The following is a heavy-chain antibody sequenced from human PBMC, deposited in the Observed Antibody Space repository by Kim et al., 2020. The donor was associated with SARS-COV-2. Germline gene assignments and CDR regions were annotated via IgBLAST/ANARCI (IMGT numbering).Heavy chain of an antibody. CDR1: GGSISSYY. CDR3: ARDRLPGEVGATEEWFDP. D-gene: IGHD1-26*01. J-gene: IGHJ5*02. V-gene: IGHV4-59*01. CDR2: IYYSGST. Sequence: SETLSLTCTVSGGSISSYYWSWIRQPPGKGLEWIGYIYYSGSTNYNPSLKSRVTISVDTSKNQFSLKLSSVTAADTAVYYCARDRLPGEVGATEEWFDPWGQGTLVNVSS.